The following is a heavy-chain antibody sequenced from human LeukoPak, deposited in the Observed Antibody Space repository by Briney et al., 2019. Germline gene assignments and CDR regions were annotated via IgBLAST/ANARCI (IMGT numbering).Heavy chain of an antibody. CDR3: ARGIRQLGFDY. D-gene: IGHD6-6*01. V-gene: IGHV4-38-2*02. J-gene: IGHJ4*02. CDR1: GYSISSGYY. CDR2: IYHSGST. Sequence: SETLSLTCTVSGYSISSGYYWGWIRQPPGKGLEWIGSIYHSGSTYYNPSLKSRVTISVDTSKNQFSLKLSSVTAADTAVYYCARGIRQLGFDYWGQGTLVTVSS.